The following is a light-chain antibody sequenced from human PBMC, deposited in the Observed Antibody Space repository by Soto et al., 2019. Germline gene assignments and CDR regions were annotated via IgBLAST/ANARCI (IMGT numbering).Light chain of an antibody. CDR2: DAS. CDR1: QSVSGW. CDR3: QQYETFSGT. V-gene: IGKV1-5*01. J-gene: IGKJ1*01. Sequence: CRASQSVSGWLAWYQQKPGEAPKLLIYDASALPRGVPSRFSGSGSGTKFTLTIASLQPDDFATYYCQQYETFSGTFGPGTKVDIK.